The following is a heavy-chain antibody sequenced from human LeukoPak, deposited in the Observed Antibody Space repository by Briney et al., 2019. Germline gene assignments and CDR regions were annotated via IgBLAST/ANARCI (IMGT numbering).Heavy chain of an antibody. CDR3: ARGRYCSGGSCYSGGMDV. D-gene: IGHD2-15*01. CDR2: ISSSSSYI. J-gene: IGHJ6*02. CDR1: GFTFSSYS. Sequence: GGSLRLSCAASGFTFSSYSMNWVRQAPGKGLEWVSSISSSSSYIYYADSVKGRFTISRDNAKSSLFLQMNSLRAEDTAVYYCARGRYCSGGSCYSGGMDVWGQGTTVTVSS. V-gene: IGHV3-21*01.